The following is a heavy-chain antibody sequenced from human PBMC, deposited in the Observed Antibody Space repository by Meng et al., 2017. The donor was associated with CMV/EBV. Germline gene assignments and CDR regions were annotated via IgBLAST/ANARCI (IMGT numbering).Heavy chain of an antibody. D-gene: IGHD5-24*01. Sequence: GGSLRLSCAASGFAFSSYALHWVRRAPGKGLEWVSAIGTGGDTYYADSVMGRFTISRDNSKNTLYLQMNSLRAEDTAVYYCAREAVLMATIPRAFDIWGQGTMVTVSS. J-gene: IGHJ3*02. CDR3: AREAVLMATIPRAFDI. V-gene: IGHV3-47*02. CDR2: IGTGGDT. CDR1: GFAFSSYA.